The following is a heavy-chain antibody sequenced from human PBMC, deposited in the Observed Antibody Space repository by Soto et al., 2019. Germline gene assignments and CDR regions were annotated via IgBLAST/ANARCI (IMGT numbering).Heavy chain of an antibody. CDR1: GYSFTSYW. J-gene: IGHJ6*02. CDR3: ARPREAGKNYYGVDV. CDR2: IYPGDSDT. Sequence: GESLRISCKGAGYSFTSYWIGWVRQMPGKGLEWMGIIYPGDSDTRYSPSFQGQVTISADKSISTAYLQWSSLKASDTAMYYCARPREAGKNYYGVDVWGQGTTVTVSS. V-gene: IGHV5-51*01. D-gene: IGHD6-19*01.